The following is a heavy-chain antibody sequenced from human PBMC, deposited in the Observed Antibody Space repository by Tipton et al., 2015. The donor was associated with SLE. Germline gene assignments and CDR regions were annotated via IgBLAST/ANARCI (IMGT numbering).Heavy chain of an antibody. V-gene: IGHV4-59*01. CDR2: IYYSGST. CDR1: GGSISDYY. Sequence: GLVKPSETLSLTCTVSGGSISDYYWSWIRQPPGKGLEWIGYIYYSGSTNYNPSLKSRVTISVDTSKNQFSLKLSSVTAADTAVYYCARVMDYGDSFDAFDIWGQGTMVTVSS. D-gene: IGHD4-17*01. J-gene: IGHJ3*02. CDR3: ARVMDYGDSFDAFDI.